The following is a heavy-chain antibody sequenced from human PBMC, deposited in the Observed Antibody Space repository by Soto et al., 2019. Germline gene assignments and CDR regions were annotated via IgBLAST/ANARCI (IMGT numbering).Heavy chain of an antibody. CDR1: GYTFTSYG. Sequence: QVQLVQSGAEVKKPGASVKVSCKASGYTFTSYGISWVRQAPGQGLEWMGWISAYNGNTNYAQKLQGRVTMTTDTTTSTADMEMRSLRADDTAVYDCERDLHGDPYYWGQGTLVTVSS. J-gene: IGHJ4*02. V-gene: IGHV1-18*01. D-gene: IGHD4-17*01. CDR2: ISAYNGNT. CDR3: ERDLHGDPYY.